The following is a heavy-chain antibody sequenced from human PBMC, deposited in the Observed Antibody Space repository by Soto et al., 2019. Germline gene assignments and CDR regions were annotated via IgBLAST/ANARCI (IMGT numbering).Heavy chain of an antibody. CDR2: IKSKTDGGTT. V-gene: IGHV3-15*07. Sequence: GGSLRLSCAASGFTFSNAWMNWVRQAPGKGLEWVGRIKSKTDGGTTDYAAPVKGRFSISRDDSEKMLYLQMNSLETEDTAVYYCSTIGAVASNFYHYYYRMDVWGQGTTVTVSS. CDR1: GFTFSNAW. D-gene: IGHD6-19*01. J-gene: IGHJ6*02. CDR3: STIGAVASNFYHYYYRMDV.